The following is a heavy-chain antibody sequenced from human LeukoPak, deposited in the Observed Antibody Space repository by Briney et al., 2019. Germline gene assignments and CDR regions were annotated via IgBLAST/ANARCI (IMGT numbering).Heavy chain of an antibody. CDR2: ISGSRGST. CDR1: GFTFSSYA. V-gene: IGHV3-23*01. J-gene: IGHJ4*02. D-gene: IGHD3-9*01. CDR3: AKDYDILTGSEY. Sequence: PGGSLRLSCAASGFTFSSYATSWARHAPGKGLEWVSDISGSRGSTYYADHVKGRFTITRDNAKNPLYLQMNSLRAEDTAVYYCAKDYDILTGSEYWGQGTLVTVSS.